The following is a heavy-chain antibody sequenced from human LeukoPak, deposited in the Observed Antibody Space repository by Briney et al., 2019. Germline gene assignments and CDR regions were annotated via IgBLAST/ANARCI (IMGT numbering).Heavy chain of an antibody. CDR2: ISGSGGIT. Sequence: QPGGSLRLSCAASGFTFSYYAMSWVRQAPGKGLEWVSAISGSGGITYYADSVKGRFTISRDNSKNTLYLQMNSLRAEDTAVYYCASSPLSHCSGTSCKYHDAFDIWGQGTMVTVCS. D-gene: IGHD2-2*01. CDR1: GFTFSYYA. J-gene: IGHJ3*02. V-gene: IGHV3-23*01. CDR3: ASSPLSHCSGTSCKYHDAFDI.